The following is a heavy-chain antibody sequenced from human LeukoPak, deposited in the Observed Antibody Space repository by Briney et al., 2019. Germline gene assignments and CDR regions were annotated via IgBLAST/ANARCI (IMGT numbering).Heavy chain of an antibody. J-gene: IGHJ4*02. CDR2: ISGSGGST. CDR1: GYTFSSYA. V-gene: IGHV3-23*01. CDR3: ARGLGPDYYDSSGTDY. D-gene: IGHD3-22*01. Sequence: ASVKVSCKASGYTFSSYAMSWVRQAPGKGLEWVSAISGSGGSTYYADSVKGRFTISRDNSKNTLYLQMNSLRAEDTAVYYCARGLGPDYYDSSGTDYWGQGTLVTVSS.